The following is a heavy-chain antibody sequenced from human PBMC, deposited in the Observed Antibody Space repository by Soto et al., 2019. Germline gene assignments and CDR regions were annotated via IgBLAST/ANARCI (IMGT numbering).Heavy chain of an antibody. J-gene: IGHJ6*03. CDR3: ARGGGHYSSFDYYYYMDV. Sequence: SETLSLTCAVYVGSFSGYYWSWIRQPPGKGLEWIGEINHGGSTNYNPSLKCRVTMSVDTSKNQFSLKLSSVTAADTAVYYCARGGGHYSSFDYYYYMDVWDKGTTVTVSS. CDR1: VGSFSGYY. V-gene: IGHV4-34*01. CDR2: INHGGST. D-gene: IGHD4-4*01.